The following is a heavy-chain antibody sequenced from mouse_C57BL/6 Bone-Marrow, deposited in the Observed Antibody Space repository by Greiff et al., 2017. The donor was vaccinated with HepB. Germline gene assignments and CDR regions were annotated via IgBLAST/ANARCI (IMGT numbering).Heavy chain of an antibody. CDR1: GYTFTDYN. CDR3: ARDYYGSSYDYAMDY. CDR2: INPNNGGT. V-gene: IGHV1-22*01. Sequence: VQLKESGPELVKPGASVKMSCKASGYTFTDYNMHWVKQSHGKSLEWIGYINPNNGGTSYNQKFKGKATLTVNKSSSTAYMELRSLTSEDSAVYYCARDYYGSSYDYAMDYWGQGTSVTVSS. J-gene: IGHJ4*01. D-gene: IGHD1-1*01.